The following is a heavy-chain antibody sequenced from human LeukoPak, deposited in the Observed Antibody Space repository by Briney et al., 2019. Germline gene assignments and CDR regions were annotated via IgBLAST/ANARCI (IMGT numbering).Heavy chain of an antibody. V-gene: IGHV4-38-2*02. Sequence: SETLSLTCAVSGYSISSGYYWGWIRQPPGKGLEWIGSIYHSGSTYYNPSLKSRVTISVDTSKNQFSLRLSSVTAADTAVYYCARDAYYYGRGFDPWGQGTLVTVSS. CDR2: IYHSGST. J-gene: IGHJ5*02. CDR1: GYSISSGYY. D-gene: IGHD3-10*01. CDR3: ARDAYYYGRGFDP.